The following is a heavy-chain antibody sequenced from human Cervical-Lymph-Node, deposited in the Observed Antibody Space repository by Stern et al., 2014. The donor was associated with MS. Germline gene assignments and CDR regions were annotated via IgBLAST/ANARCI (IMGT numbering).Heavy chain of an antibody. J-gene: IGHJ4*02. CDR1: GFTFSSYS. V-gene: IGHV3-21*01. CDR3: ARGRGGNYRYYFDY. Sequence: EVQLVESGGGLVKPGGSLRLSCAASGFTFSSYSMNWVRQAPGKGLEWVASISSGGSYIYYADSLKGRFTISRYKAKNSLYLQMNSLRAEDTAVYYCARGRGGNYRYYFDYWGQGTLVTVSS. CDR2: ISSGGSYI. D-gene: IGHD4-23*01.